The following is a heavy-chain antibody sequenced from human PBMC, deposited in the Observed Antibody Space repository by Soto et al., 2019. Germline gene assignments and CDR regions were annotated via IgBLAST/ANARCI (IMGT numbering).Heavy chain of an antibody. CDR2: INPNSGGT. D-gene: IGHD1-1*01. V-gene: IGHV1-2*04. J-gene: IGHJ4*02. CDR1: GYTFTGYY. Sequence: GASVKVSCKASGYTFTGYYMHWVRQAPGQGLEWMGWINPNSGGTNYAQKFQGWVTMTRDTSISTAYMELSRLRSDDTAVYYCARGVDVTTSYYFDYWGQGTLVTVSS. CDR3: ARGVDVTTSYYFDY.